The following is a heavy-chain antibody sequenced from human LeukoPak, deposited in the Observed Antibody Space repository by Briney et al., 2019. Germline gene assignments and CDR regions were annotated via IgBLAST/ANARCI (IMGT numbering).Heavy chain of an antibody. CDR1: GGSISSYY. CDR3: ARTQTYGGYGGYFDY. V-gene: IGHV4-4*07. Sequence: NSSETLSLTCTVSGGSISSYYWSWIRQPAGKGLEWIGRIYTSGSTNYNPSLKSRVTMSVDTSENQFSLKLSSVTAADTAVYYCARTQTYGGYGGYFDYWGQGTLVTVSS. D-gene: IGHD5-12*01. CDR2: IYTSGST. J-gene: IGHJ4*02.